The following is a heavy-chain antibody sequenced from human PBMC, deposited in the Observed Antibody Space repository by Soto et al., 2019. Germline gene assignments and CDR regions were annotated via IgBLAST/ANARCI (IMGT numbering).Heavy chain of an antibody. CDR2: IIRDGSET. J-gene: IGHJ5*01. CDR3: ARAVSGSYDS. D-gene: IGHD1-26*01. Sequence: GGSLRLSCAASGFSFSSYWMTWVRQAPGKGLEWVANIIRDGSETYYVDSVKGRFTISRDNAKNSVYLQMNSLRAEDTAVYYCARAVSGSYDSWGQGIMVTVSS. V-gene: IGHV3-7*03. CDR1: GFSFSSYW.